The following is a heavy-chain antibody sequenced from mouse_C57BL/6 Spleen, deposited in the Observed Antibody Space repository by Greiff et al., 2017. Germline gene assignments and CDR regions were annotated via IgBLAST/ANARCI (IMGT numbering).Heavy chain of an antibody. V-gene: IGHV5-6*01. Sequence: EVQVVESGGDLVKPGGSLKLSCAASGFTFSSYGMSWVRQTPDKRLEWVATISSGGSYTYYPDSVKGRFTISRDNAKNTLYLQMSSLKSEDTAMYYWARHKDYAMDYWGQGTSVTVSS. J-gene: IGHJ4*01. D-gene: IGHD1-3*01. CDR1: GFTFSSYG. CDR2: ISSGGSYT. CDR3: ARHKDYAMDY.